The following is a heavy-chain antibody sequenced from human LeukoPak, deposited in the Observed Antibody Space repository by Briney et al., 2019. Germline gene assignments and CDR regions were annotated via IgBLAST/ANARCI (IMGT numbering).Heavy chain of an antibody. D-gene: IGHD6-6*01. CDR2: IIPILGIA. Sequence: SVKVSCKASGGTFSSYAVSWVRQAPGQGLEWMGRIIPILGIANYAQKFQGRVTITADKSTSTAYMELSSLRSEDTAVYYCARDARNSDSSSSRWDSYYYGMDVWRQGTTVTVSS. J-gene: IGHJ6*02. V-gene: IGHV1-69*04. CDR3: ARDARNSDSSSSRWDSYYYGMDV. CDR1: GGTFSSYA.